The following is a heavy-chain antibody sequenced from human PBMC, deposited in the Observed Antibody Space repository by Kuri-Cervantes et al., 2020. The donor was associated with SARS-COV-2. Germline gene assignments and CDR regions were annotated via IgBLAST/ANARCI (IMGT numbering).Heavy chain of an antibody. CDR1: GGSISSSNW. CDR2: IYHSGST. CDR3: ARDSIVVVVAATYSYYYGMDV. D-gene: IGHD2-15*01. Sequence: GSLRLSCAVSGGSISSSNWWSWVRQPPGKGLEWIGEIYHSGSTNYNPSLKSRVTISVDKSKNQFSLKLSSVTAADTAVYYCARDSIVVVVAATYSYYYGMDVWGQGTTVTVSS. V-gene: IGHV4-4*02. J-gene: IGHJ6*02.